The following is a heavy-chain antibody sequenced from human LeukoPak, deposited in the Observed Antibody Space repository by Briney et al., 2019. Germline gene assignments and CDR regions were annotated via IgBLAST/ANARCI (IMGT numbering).Heavy chain of an antibody. CDR1: GYSISSGYY. J-gene: IGHJ3*02. V-gene: IGHV4-38-2*02. CDR2: IYHSGST. D-gene: IGHD3-22*01. Sequence: SETLSLTCTVSGYSISSGYYWGWIRQPPGKGLEWIGSIYHSGSTYYNPSLKSRVTISVDTSKNQFSLKLSSVTAADTAVYYCARGGYYDSSGYSDHDAFDIWGQGTMVTVSS. CDR3: ARGGYYDSSGYSDHDAFDI.